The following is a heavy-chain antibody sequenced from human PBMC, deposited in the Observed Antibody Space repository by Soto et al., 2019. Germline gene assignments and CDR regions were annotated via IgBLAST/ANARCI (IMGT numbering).Heavy chain of an antibody. CDR1: GYTFTSYG. D-gene: IGHD6-19*01. J-gene: IGHJ6*02. CDR2: ISAYNGNT. V-gene: IGHV1-18*01. CDR3: ARDLLWGGPFLNEKQWLALPYYYYYGMDV. Sequence: GASVKVSCKASGYTFTSYGISWVRQAPGQGLEWMGWISAYNGNTNSAQKLQGRVTMTTDTSTSTAYMELRSLRSDDTAVYYCARDLLWGGPFLNEKQWLALPYYYYYGMDVWGQGTTVTVSS.